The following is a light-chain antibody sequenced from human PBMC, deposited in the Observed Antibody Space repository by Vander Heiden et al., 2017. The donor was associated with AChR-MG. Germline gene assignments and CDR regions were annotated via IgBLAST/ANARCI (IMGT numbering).Light chain of an antibody. CDR1: QSVSSSY. CDR2: GAS. V-gene: IGKV3-20*01. J-gene: IGKJ3*01. Sequence: EIVLTQSPGTLSLSPGERATLSCRASQSVSSSYLAWYQQKPGQAPRLLIYGASSRATGIPDRFSGSGSGTDFTLTISRLEPEDLAVYYCQQYGSSPRVTFGHGTKVDIK. CDR3: QQYGSSPRVT.